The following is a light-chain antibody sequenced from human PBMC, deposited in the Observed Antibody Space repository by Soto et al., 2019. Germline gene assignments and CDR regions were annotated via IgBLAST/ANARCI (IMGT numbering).Light chain of an antibody. Sequence: QSALTQPASVSESPGQSITISCTGTSSDIGSYNSVSWYQQHPGKAPKLIIHDVSNRPSGVSYRFSGSKSGNTASLTISGLQTEDEADYYCSSYTGSSTLVVFGGGTNLTVL. J-gene: IGLJ2*01. CDR2: DVS. V-gene: IGLV2-14*01. CDR1: SSDIGSYNS. CDR3: SSYTGSSTLVV.